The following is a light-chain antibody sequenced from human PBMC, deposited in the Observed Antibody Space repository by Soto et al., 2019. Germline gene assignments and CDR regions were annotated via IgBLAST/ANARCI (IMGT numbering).Light chain of an antibody. CDR1: QAISSH. V-gene: IGKV1-9*01. CDR3: QQLKSYPLI. J-gene: IGKJ3*01. CDR2: GAS. Sequence: DIQLTQSPSFLSASVGGRVTITCRASQAISSHLAWYQQKPGKAPNLLIYGASTLQSGVPSRFSGSGSGTQCTLTISSLQPEDFATYYCQQLKSYPLIFGPGTTVDIK.